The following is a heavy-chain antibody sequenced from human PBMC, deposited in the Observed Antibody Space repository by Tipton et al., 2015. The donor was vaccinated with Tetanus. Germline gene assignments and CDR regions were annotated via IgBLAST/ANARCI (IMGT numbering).Heavy chain of an antibody. J-gene: IGHJ4*01. CDR1: GFTVGSNY. D-gene: IGHD5-24*01. CDR2: IYAGGRT. Sequence: SLRLSCAASGFTVGSNYMGWVRQAPGKGLEWVSFIYAGGRTYYADSVQGRCTISRDTSRNTLNLQMNSLRIDDTAVYYCVGTFPGGYNNWGHGTLVTVSS. CDR3: VGTFPGGYNN. V-gene: IGHV3-53*01.